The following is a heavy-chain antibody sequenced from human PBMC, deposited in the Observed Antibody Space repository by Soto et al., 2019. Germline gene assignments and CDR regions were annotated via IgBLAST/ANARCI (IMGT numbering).Heavy chain of an antibody. D-gene: IGHD6-19*01. Sequence: QVQLVESGGGVVQPGRSLRLSCVGSGFTFSTYGLHWVRQAPGKGLEWVAFISQSSGEVYYADSVKGRFTISRDNSKDSLSPQITSLRTEDAAVYYCARDGFLYSRGAYYDYWGQGALVTVSS. CDR1: GFTFSTYG. CDR2: ISQSSGEV. V-gene: IGHV3-30-3*01. J-gene: IGHJ4*02. CDR3: ARDGFLYSRGAYYDY.